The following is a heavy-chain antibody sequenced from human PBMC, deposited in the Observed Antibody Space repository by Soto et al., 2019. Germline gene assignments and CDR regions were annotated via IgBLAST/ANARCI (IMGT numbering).Heavy chain of an antibody. J-gene: IGHJ4*02. CDR2: IYYSGST. CDR3: ARDSNRYFDY. Sequence: SETLSLTCTVSGGSISSGGYYWSWIRQHPGKGLEWIGYIYYSGSTYYNPSLKSRVTISVDTSKNQFSLKLSSVTAADTAVYYCARDSNRYFDYWGQGTLVTVSS. CDR1: GGSISSGGYY. V-gene: IGHV4-31*03.